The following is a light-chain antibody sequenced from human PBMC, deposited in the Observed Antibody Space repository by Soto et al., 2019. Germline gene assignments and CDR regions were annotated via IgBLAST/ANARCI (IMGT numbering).Light chain of an antibody. Sequence: IGLTQSPATLSLSPVERATPSCRFSQSVSSSYFAWYQQIPGQAPMLLIYGASSRAPGIPDRFSGSGSGTDFTLTISRLEPEDLAVYYCQQYDNSVWTFGQGTKVDIK. CDR3: QQYDNSVWT. V-gene: IGKV3-20*01. CDR1: QSVSSSY. J-gene: IGKJ1*01. CDR2: GAS.